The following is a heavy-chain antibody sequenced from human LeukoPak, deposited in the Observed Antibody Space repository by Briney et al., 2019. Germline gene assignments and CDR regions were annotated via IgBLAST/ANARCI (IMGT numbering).Heavy chain of an antibody. Sequence: LGESLKISCKVSGYSFSTYWIGWVRQMPGKGLEWMGIIYPGDSDTRYSPSFQGQVTISADKSISTAYLQWSSLKASDTAMYYCARRGIAVADDYWGQGTLVTVSS. J-gene: IGHJ4*02. CDR3: ARRGIAVADDY. CDR2: IYPGDSDT. CDR1: GYSFSTYW. V-gene: IGHV5-51*01. D-gene: IGHD6-19*01.